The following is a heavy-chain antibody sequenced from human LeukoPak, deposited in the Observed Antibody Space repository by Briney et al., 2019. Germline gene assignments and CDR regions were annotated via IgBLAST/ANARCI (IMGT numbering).Heavy chain of an antibody. Sequence: PSETLSLTCTVSGYSISSGYYWGWIRQPPGKGLEWIGSIYHSGSTYYNPSLKSRVTISVDTSKNQFSLKLSSVTAADTAVYYCARGGAYCSGGSCYYWFDPWGQGTLVTVSS. CDR3: ARGGAYCSGGSCYYWFDP. CDR2: IYHSGST. V-gene: IGHV4-38-2*02. J-gene: IGHJ5*02. CDR1: GYSISSGYY. D-gene: IGHD2-15*01.